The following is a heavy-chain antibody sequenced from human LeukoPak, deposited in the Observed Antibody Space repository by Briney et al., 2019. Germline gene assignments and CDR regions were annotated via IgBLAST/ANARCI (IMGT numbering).Heavy chain of an antibody. J-gene: IGHJ4*02. V-gene: IGHV4-34*01. CDR2: INHSGST. D-gene: IGHD2-15*01. CDR1: GGSFSGYY. Sequence: SETLSLTCAVYGGSFSGYYWSWIRQPPGKGLEWIGEINHSGSTNYNPSLKSRVTISVDASKNQFSLKPSSVTAADTAVYYCARGRGGGSSNYWGQGTLVTVSS. CDR3: ARGRGGGSSNY.